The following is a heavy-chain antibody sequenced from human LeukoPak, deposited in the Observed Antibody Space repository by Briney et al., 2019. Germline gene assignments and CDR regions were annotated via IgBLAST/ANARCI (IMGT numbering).Heavy chain of an antibody. Sequence: SETLSLTCAVYGGSFSGYYWSWIRQPPGKGLEWIGEINHSGSTNYNPSLKSRVTISVDTSKKQFSLKLSSVTAADTAVYYCARESGYTDFDYWGQGTLVTVSS. V-gene: IGHV4-34*01. CDR1: GGSFSGYY. CDR3: ARESGYTDFDY. D-gene: IGHD6-25*01. CDR2: INHSGST. J-gene: IGHJ4*02.